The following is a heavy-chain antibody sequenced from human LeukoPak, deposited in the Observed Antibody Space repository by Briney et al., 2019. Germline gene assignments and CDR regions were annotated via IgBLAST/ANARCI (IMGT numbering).Heavy chain of an antibody. D-gene: IGHD1/OR15-1a*01. Sequence: PGGSLRLSCAASGFTFSSYGMHWVRQAPGKGLEWVAFIRYDGSNKYYADSVKGRFTISRDNSKNTLYLQMNSLRVEDTALYYCARDGGYDWNNVCYYYYMDVWGKGATVTVS. CDR2: IRYDGSNK. V-gene: IGHV3-30*02. CDR1: GFTFSSYG. CDR3: ARDGGYDWNNVCYYYYMDV. J-gene: IGHJ6*03.